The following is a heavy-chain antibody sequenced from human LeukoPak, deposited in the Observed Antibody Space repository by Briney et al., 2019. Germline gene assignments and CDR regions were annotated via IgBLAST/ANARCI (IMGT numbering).Heavy chain of an antibody. V-gene: IGHV4-4*07. CDR3: ARDIRPRPYYYYMDV. CDR2: IYTSGST. J-gene: IGHJ6*03. CDR1: GGSISSYY. Sequence: SETLSLTCTVSGGSISSYYWSWIRQPAGKGLEWIGRIYTSGSTNYNPSLKSRVTMSVDTSKNHFSLKLSSVTAAETAVYYCARDIRPRPYYYYMDVWGKGTTVTVSS.